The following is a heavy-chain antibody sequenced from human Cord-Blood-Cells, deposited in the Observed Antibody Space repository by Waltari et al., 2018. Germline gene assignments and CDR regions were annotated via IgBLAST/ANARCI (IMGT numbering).Heavy chain of an antibody. D-gene: IGHD3-10*01. V-gene: IGHV1-69*18. J-gene: IGHJ4*02. CDR2: ISPIFGTA. Sequence: QVQLVQSGAEVKKPGSSVKVSCKASAGTFSSYAISWVRQAPGQGIEWMGRISPIFGTANYAQKFQGRVTITADESTGTAYMELSSLRSEDTAVYYCAALGRSGSRDYWGQGTLVTVSS. CDR3: AALGRSGSRDY. CDR1: AGTFSSYA.